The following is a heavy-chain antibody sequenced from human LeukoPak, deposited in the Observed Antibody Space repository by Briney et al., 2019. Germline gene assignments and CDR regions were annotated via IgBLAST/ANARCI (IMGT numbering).Heavy chain of an antibody. CDR2: ISGNNDNP. J-gene: IGHJ4*02. Sequence: GGSVKVSCKDSGYTFCNFCISWGRQAPGQGLEWMGWISGNNDNPNYGQKFQGRFTVTSDSSTRTAYMELKRLRSDDTAVYYCARDGTSTDDYWGQGTLVTVSS. CDR3: ARDGTSTDDY. D-gene: IGHD2-2*01. CDR1: GYTFCNFC. V-gene: IGHV1-18*01.